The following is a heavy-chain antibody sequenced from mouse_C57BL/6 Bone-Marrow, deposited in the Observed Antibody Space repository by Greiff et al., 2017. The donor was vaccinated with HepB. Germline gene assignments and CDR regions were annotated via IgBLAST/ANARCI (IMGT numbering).Heavy chain of an antibody. CDR2: ISDGGSYT. CDR3: ARGAYYSNLYYAMGY. D-gene: IGHD2-5*01. Sequence: EVKLVESGGGLVKPGGSLKLSCAASGFTFSSYAMSWVRQTPEKRLEWVATISDGGSYTYYPDNVKGRFTISRDNARNNLYLQMSQLKSEDTAMYYCARGAYYSNLYYAMGYWGQGTSVTVSS. CDR1: GFTFSSYA. J-gene: IGHJ4*01. V-gene: IGHV5-4*03.